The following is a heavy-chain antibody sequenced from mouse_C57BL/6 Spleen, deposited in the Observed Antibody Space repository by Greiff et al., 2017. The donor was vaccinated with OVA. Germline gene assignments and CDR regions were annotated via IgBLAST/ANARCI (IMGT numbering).Heavy chain of an antibody. D-gene: IGHD2-3*01. CDR2: INPSTGGT. J-gene: IGHJ4*01. Sequence: VQLKESGPELVKPGASVKISCKASGYSFTGYYMNWVKQSPEKSLEWIGEINPSTGGTTYNQKFKAKATLTVDKSSSTAYMQLKSLTSEDSAVYYCARIHDGYAMDYWGQGTSVTVSS. CDR1: GYSFTGYY. CDR3: ARIHDGYAMDY. V-gene: IGHV1-42*01.